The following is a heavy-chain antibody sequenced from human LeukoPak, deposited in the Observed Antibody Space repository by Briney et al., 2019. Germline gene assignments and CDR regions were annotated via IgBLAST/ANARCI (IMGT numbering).Heavy chain of an antibody. V-gene: IGHV3-73*01. J-gene: IGHJ6*03. CDR3: ARDRSTGRYDSSGYYYYYYYMDV. CDR1: GFTFSGSA. Sequence: GGSLKLSCAASGFTFSGSAMHWVRQASGKGLEWVGRIRSKANSYATAYAASVKGRFTISRDDSKNTAYLQMNSLRAEDTAVYYCARDRSTGRYDSSGYYYYYYYMDVWGKGTTVTVSS. CDR2: IRSKANSYAT. D-gene: IGHD3-22*01.